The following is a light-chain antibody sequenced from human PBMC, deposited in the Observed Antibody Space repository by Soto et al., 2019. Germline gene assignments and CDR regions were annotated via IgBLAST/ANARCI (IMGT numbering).Light chain of an antibody. V-gene: IGLV2-8*01. CDR2: EVT. CDR1: SIGVGGYNY. Sequence: QSALTQPPSASGSLGQSVTISCTGTSIGVGGYNYVSWHQQHPGKAPKLMIYEVTKRPSGVPDRFSGSKSGNTASLTVSGLQAEDEADYYCSSFAGGGNPVLFGGGTKLTVL. J-gene: IGLJ2*01. CDR3: SSFAGGGNPVL.